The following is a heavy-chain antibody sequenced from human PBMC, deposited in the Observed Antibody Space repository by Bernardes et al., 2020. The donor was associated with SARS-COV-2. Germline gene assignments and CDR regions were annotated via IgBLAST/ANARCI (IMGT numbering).Heavy chain of an antibody. CDR1: GFTFNSYS. V-gene: IGHV3-48*04. Sequence: GGSLRLFCAACGFTFNSYSMNWVRQAPGKGLEWVSYISSSTRTIYYADSVKGRFTVSRDNAKDSLFLQMNSLRAEDTAVYYCARDRLEWFYDSSGVGYWGQGALVTVSS. CDR2: ISSSTRTI. D-gene: IGHD3-22*01. CDR3: ARDRLEWFYDSSGVGY. J-gene: IGHJ4*02.